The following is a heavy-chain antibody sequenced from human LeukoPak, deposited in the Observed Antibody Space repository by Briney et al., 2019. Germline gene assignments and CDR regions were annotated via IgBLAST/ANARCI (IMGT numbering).Heavy chain of an antibody. CDR3: ARSKITMRVVVIFEY. D-gene: IGHD3-22*01. V-gene: IGHV1-2*02. J-gene: IGHJ4*02. CDR2: INPNSGGT. Sequence: GASVKVSCKASGYTFTGYYMHWVRQAPGQGLEWMGWINPNSGGTNYAQKFQGRVTMTRDTSISTDYMELSRMRSDDTAVYYCARSKITMRVVVIFEYWGQGTLVTVSS. CDR1: GYTFTGYY.